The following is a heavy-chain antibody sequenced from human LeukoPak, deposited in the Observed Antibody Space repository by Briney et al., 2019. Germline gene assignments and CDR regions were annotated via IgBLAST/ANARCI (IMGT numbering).Heavy chain of an antibody. J-gene: IGHJ4*02. V-gene: IGHV3-9*01. CDR3: ARGQYSSGWSNFDY. Sequence: PGRSLRLSCAASGFTFDDYAMHWVRQAPGKGLEWVSGISWNSGSIGYADSVKGRFTISRDNAKNSLYLQMNSLRAEDTALYYCARGQYSSGWSNFDYWGQGTLVTVSS. CDR1: GFTFDDYA. CDR2: ISWNSGSI. D-gene: IGHD6-19*01.